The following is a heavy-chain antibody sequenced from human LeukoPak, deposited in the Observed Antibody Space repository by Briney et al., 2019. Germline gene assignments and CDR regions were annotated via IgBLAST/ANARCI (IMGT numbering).Heavy chain of an antibody. CDR2: ISAYNGNT. D-gene: IGHD1-26*01. CDR3: ARGMYPYSGRYFDLDY. Sequence: ASVKVSCKASGYTFTSYGINWVRQAPGQGLEWMGWISAYNGNTKDAQKLQGRVTMTTDTSTSTAYMELRSLRSDDTAVYYCARGMYPYSGRYFDLDYWGQGNLVNGSS. J-gene: IGHJ4*02. V-gene: IGHV1-18*01. CDR1: GYTFTSYG.